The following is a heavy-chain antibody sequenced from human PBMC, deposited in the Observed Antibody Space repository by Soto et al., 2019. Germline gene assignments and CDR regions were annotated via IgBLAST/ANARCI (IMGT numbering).Heavy chain of an antibody. J-gene: IGHJ4*02. D-gene: IGHD5-18*01. CDR1: GFTLSSYG. CDR2: MSYAGNKK. Sequence: QVQLVESGGGVVQPGRSLRLSCAVSGFTLSSYGIHWVRQAPGKGLEWVAFMSYAGNKKYYADTVKGRFTISRDNSKNTLYLQMDSLRAEDTAMYYCAKGLSVIQEWIIDGHWGQGTQVTVSS. V-gene: IGHV3-30*18. CDR3: AKGLSVIQEWIIDGH.